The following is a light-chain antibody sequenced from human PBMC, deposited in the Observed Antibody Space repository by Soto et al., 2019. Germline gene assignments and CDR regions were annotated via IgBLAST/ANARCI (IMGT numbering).Light chain of an antibody. CDR2: KAS. Sequence: EIQMTQSHSTLSPSLGDRLTITCRAIQTIISYLNGYQQKPGKAPKLLIYKASSLQSGVPSRFSGSESGTEFTLSISSLQPDDFATYYCQQYNSYPWTFGHGTKVDIK. V-gene: IGKV1-5*03. J-gene: IGKJ1*01. CDR3: QQYNSYPWT. CDR1: QTIISY.